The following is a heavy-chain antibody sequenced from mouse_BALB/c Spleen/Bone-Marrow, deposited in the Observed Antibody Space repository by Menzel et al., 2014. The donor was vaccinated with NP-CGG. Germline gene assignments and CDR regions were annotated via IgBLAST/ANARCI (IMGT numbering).Heavy chain of an antibody. V-gene: IGHV1-4*02. J-gene: IGHJ2*01. Sequence: VQLQQSAPELARPGASVKMSCKASGYTFTSFTIQWIKQRPGQGLEWIGYINPTRGYTDYNQKFKDRTTLTADKSSSTTYMQLTSLTSEESAVYYCAREATYYAYFDYWGQGTALAVSS. CDR1: GYTFTSFT. D-gene: IGHD1-1*01. CDR2: INPTRGYT. CDR3: AREATYYAYFDY.